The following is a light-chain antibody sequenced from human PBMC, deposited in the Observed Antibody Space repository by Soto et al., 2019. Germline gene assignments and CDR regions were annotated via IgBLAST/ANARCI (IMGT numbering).Light chain of an antibody. CDR1: SGHSSYI. CDR2: LEGSGTY. J-gene: IGLJ2*01. CDR3: ETWYSNSLV. Sequence: QSVLTQSSASSASLGSSVRLTCTLSSGHSSYIIAWHQQQPGKAPRYLMKLEGSGTYNKGSGVPDRFSGSSSGADRYLTISNLQLEDEADYHCETWYSNSLVFGGATKLTVL. V-gene: IGLV4-60*02.